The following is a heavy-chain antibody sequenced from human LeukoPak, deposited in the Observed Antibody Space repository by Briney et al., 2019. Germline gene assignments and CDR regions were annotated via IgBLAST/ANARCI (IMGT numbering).Heavy chain of an antibody. Sequence: SETLSLTCAVSGGSISSSNWWSWVRQPPGKGLEWIGEIYHSGSTNYNPSLKSRVTISVDKSKNQFSLKLRSVTAADTAVYYCARKGPPRYCSSTSCYLRHYYYYGMDVWGQGTTVTVSS. J-gene: IGHJ6*02. CDR1: GGSISSSNW. CDR2: IYHSGST. D-gene: IGHD2-2*01. V-gene: IGHV4-4*02. CDR3: ARKGPPRYCSSTSCYLRHYYYYGMDV.